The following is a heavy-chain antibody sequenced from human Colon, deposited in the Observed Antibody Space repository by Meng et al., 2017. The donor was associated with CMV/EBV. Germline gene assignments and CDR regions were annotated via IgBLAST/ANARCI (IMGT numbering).Heavy chain of an antibody. V-gene: IGHV1-2*02. CDR3: ARDIEEVSHYDFLSGYPPVDP. Sequence: YYLHWVRQAPGQVLEWMGWIHPISGGTNYAQKFQGRVTLTTDTSISTAYMELSGLRSDDTAIYYCARDIEEVSHYDFLSGYPPVDPWGQGTLVTVSS. D-gene: IGHD3-3*01. CDR1: YY. J-gene: IGHJ5*02. CDR2: IHPISGGT.